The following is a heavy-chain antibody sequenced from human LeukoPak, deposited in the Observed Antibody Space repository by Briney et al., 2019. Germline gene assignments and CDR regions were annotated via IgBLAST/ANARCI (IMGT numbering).Heavy chain of an antibody. Sequence: GGSLRLSCAASGFTVSSNYTSWVRQAPGRGLEWVSIIYSGGATYYADSVKGRFIISRDDSKNMLFLQMSSLRAEDTAVYYCARDQWFGLWGQGTLVTVSS. V-gene: IGHV3-66*02. CDR1: GFTVSSNY. CDR2: IYSGGAT. J-gene: IGHJ5*02. CDR3: ARDQWFGL.